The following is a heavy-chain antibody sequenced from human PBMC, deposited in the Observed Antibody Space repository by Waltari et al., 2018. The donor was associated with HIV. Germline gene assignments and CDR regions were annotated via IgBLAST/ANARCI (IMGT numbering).Heavy chain of an antibody. D-gene: IGHD2-2*01. CDR3: TTGFRVPAATLLNAFDI. V-gene: IGHV3-15*01. Sequence: EVQLVESGGGFVRTGGSLSLSCVASGFTFSNAWMSWVRQSPRKGPELVGRIKSKTDGGTTDYAAPVKGRFSISRDDSKNTLYMEMNSLKTEDTALYYCTTGFRVPAATLLNAFDIWGQGTLVTVSS. CDR2: IKSKTDGGTT. J-gene: IGHJ3*02. CDR1: GFTFSNAW.